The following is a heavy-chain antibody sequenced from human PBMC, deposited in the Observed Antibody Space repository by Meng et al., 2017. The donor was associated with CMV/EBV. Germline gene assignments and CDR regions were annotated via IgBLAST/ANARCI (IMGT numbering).Heavy chain of an antibody. D-gene: IGHD3-22*01. CDR2: IYYSGTT. CDR1: GGYISSGDYY. Sequence: QVQSQGSGPGLVKPSQTLAINCSVSGGYISSGDYYWSWIRQPPGKGLEWIGYIYYSGTTYYNPSLESRVTISVDTSKNQFSLNLSSVTAADTAVYYCARLSGSGTTSTGYHYAFDSWGQGTLVTVSS. V-gene: IGHV4-30-4*08. CDR3: ARLSGSGTTSTGYHYAFDS. J-gene: IGHJ4*02.